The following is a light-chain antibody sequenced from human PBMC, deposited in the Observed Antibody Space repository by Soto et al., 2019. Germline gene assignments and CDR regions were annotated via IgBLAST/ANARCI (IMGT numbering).Light chain of an antibody. CDR3: QSFDTRLTGSRV. J-gene: IGLJ3*02. V-gene: IGLV1-44*01. Sequence: QSVLTQPPSASGTPGQRVVISCSGSHSNVGVNAISWYQHLPGTAPRLLLHTDDQRPSGIPDRFSGSHSGTSASLAITGLQTEDEAVYYCQSFDTRLTGSRVFGGGTKVTVL. CDR1: HSNVGVNA. CDR2: TDD.